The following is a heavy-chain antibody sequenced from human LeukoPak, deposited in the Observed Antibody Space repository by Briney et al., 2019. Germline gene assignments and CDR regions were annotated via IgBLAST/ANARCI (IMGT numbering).Heavy chain of an antibody. Sequence: KPSETLSLTCTVSGGSTSSSSYYWGWIRQPPGKGLEWIGSIYFSGSTYYNPSLNSRVTISVDTSQNQFSLKPRSATPADTVAYYCARSGSCYDYEGYFDYWRQGTLVTVSS. J-gene: IGHJ4*02. D-gene: IGHD5-12*01. CDR1: GGSTSSSSYY. CDR2: IYFSGST. V-gene: IGHV4-39*01. CDR3: ARSGSCYDYEGYFDY.